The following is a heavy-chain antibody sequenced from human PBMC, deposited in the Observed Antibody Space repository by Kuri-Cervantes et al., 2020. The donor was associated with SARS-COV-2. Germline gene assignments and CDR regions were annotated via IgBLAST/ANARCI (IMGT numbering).Heavy chain of an antibody. Sequence: GESLKISCAAPGFTFSSYAMSWVRQAPGKGLEWVSAISGSGGSTYYADSVKGRFTISRDNSKNTLYLQMNSLRAEDTAVYYCAKDDTGDYGPTYFDYWGQGTLVTVSS. CDR3: AKDDTGDYGPTYFDY. D-gene: IGHD4-17*01. V-gene: IGHV3-23*01. CDR2: ISGSGGST. CDR1: GFTFSSYA. J-gene: IGHJ4*02.